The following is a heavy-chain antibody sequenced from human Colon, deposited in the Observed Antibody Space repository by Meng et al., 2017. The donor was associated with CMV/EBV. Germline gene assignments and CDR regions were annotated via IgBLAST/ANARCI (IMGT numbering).Heavy chain of an antibody. J-gene: IGHJ4*02. CDR1: GFIVSSNY. Sequence: GGSGGGLVQPGGSLRLSCAASGFIVSSNYMNWVRQAPGKGLEWVSVIFTDDRTYYADSVKGRFTISRDDSKNTVSLQMNSLRAEDTAVYYCAREYFYDKGRRSFDLWGQGTLVTVSS. D-gene: IGHD3-22*01. CDR3: AREYFYDKGRRSFDL. CDR2: IFTDDRT. V-gene: IGHV3-66*01.